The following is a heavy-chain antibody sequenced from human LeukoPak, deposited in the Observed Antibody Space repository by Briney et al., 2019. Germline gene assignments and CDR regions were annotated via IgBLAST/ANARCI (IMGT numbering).Heavy chain of an antibody. Sequence: GRSLRLSCAPSGFTFSNYGIQWVRQAPGKGLEWVAVIWYDGSNKYYADSVKGRFTISRDNSKNTLYLQMNSLTAEDTAVYFCARDRGSFTSGTSYFDYWGQGTLVTVSS. CDR2: IWYDGSNK. D-gene: IGHD3-10*01. J-gene: IGHJ4*02. V-gene: IGHV3-33*01. CDR3: ARDRGSFTSGTSYFDY. CDR1: GFTFSNYG.